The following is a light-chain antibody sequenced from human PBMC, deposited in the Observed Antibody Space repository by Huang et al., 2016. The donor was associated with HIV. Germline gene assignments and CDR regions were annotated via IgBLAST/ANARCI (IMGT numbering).Light chain of an antibody. Sequence: DIVMTQSPDSLAVSLGERATIKCRSSQSVLYSSNSKNYLAWFQKKPGQAPRLLIYWASSRESRVPDRFRGSGSGTDFTLTISSLEAEDSAVYYCQQYYSIPQTVGQGTKVEI. CDR1: QSVLYSSNSKNY. CDR2: WAS. J-gene: IGKJ1*01. CDR3: QQYYSIPQT. V-gene: IGKV4-1*01.